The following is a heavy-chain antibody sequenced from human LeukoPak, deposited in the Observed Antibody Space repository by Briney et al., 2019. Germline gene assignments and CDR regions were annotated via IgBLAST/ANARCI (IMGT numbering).Heavy chain of an antibody. V-gene: IGHV3-48*03. Sequence: GGSLRLSCAASGFTFSSYEMNWVRQAPGKGLEWVSYISSSGSTIYYADSVKGRFTISRDNAKNSLHLQMNSLRAEDTAVYYCARVHGSYYNAFDIWGQGTMVTVSS. J-gene: IGHJ3*02. CDR2: ISSSGSTI. CDR3: ARVHGSYYNAFDI. D-gene: IGHD1-26*01. CDR1: GFTFSSYE.